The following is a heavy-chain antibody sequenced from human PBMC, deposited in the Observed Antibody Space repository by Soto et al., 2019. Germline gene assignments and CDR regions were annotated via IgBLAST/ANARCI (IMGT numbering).Heavy chain of an antibody. V-gene: IGHV4-59*01. CDR3: ARDLGGCSSTSCYYGMDV. Sequence: SYYWSWILQPPGKGLEWIGYIYYSGSTNYNPSLKSRVTISVDTSKNQFSLKLSSVTAADTAVYYCARDLGGCSSTSCYYGMDVWGQGTTVTVSS. CDR1: SYY. D-gene: IGHD2-2*01. CDR2: IYYSGST. J-gene: IGHJ6*02.